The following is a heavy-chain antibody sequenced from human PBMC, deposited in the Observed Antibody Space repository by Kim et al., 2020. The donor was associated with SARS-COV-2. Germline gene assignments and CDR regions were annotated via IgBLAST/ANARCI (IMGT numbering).Heavy chain of an antibody. J-gene: IGHJ2*01. Sequence: SETLSLTCTVSGGSISSSSYYWGWIRQPPGKGLEWIGSIYYSGSTYYNPSLKSRVTISVDTSKNQFSLKLSSVTAADTAVYYCARRVRSGGYYPDWYFDL. V-gene: IGHV4-39*01. CDR3: ARRVRSGGYYPDWYFDL. CDR1: GGSISSSSYY. CDR2: IYYSGST. D-gene: IGHD3-10*01.